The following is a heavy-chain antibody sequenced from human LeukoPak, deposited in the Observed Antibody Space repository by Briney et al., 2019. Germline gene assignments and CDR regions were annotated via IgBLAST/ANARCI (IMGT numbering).Heavy chain of an antibody. V-gene: IGHV4-59*01. D-gene: IGHD4-23*01. CDR3: AREEYGGTFDY. CDR2: IYYSGST. J-gene: IGHJ4*02. CDR1: GGSISSYY. Sequence: SETLSLTCTVSGGSISSYYWSWIRLPPGKGLEWIGYIYYSGSTNYNPSLKSRVTISVDTSKNQFSLKLSSVTAADTAVYYCAREEYGGTFDYWGQGTLVTVSS.